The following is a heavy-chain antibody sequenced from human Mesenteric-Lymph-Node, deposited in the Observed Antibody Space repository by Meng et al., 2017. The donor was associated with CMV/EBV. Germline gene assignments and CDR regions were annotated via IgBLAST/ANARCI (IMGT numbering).Heavy chain of an antibody. CDR1: GFTFSIYW. CDR3: AKAPYSTHGGYYFDY. CDR2: IKQDGSEK. J-gene: IGHJ4*02. V-gene: IGHV3-7*03. Sequence: GESLKISCAASGFTFSIYWMSWVRQAPGKGLEWVANIKQDGSEKYYVDSVKGRFTISRDNAKNSLYLQMNSLRAEDMALYYCAKAPYSTHGGYYFDYWGQGTLVTVSS. D-gene: IGHD4-11*01.